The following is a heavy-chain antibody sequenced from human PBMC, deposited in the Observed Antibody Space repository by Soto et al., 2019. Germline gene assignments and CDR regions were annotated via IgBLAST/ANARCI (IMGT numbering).Heavy chain of an antibody. CDR2: IYNDVTYA. CDR3: ARGARATSAGTTAR. J-gene: IGHJ4*02. CDR1: GFTFNMYW. D-gene: IGHD6-13*01. Sequence: WGSLRLSCAGSGFTFNMYWMHWVRQVPGKGPVWVARIYNDVTYADYADSVKGRFTISRDNAKDTLYLQMNDLRAEDSALYHCARGARATSAGTTARWGKGTMVTVSS. V-gene: IGHV3-74*01.